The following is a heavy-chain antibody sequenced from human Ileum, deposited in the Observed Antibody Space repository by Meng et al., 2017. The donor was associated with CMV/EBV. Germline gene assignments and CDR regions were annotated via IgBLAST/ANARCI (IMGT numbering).Heavy chain of an antibody. CDR1: GYTFTSYD. CDR3: AREVPKRAGKVLQGRVFDY. V-gene: IGHV1-8*01. D-gene: IGHD2/OR15-2a*01. J-gene: IGHJ4*02. CDR2: VNPNSANT. Sequence: GESLKISCKASGYTFTSYDIYWVRQAAGQGLECMGWVNPNSANTGYTQKFQGRVTMTRDTSISTVYMELSSLRSEDTAVYYCAREVPKRAGKVLQGRVFDYWGRGPLVPSPQ.